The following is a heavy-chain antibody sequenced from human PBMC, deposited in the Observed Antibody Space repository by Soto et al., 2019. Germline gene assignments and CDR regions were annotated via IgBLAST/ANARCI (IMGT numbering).Heavy chain of an antibody. CDR3: ARSHCSGGSCYLGAFDI. Sequence: PGGSLRLSCAASGFTFSNYAMSWVRQAPGKGLEWVSAISGSDDSTYYADSVKGRFTISRDNSKNTLYLQVNSLGAEDTAVYYCARSHCSGGSCYLGAFDIWGQGTMVTVSS. D-gene: IGHD2-15*01. CDR2: ISGSDDST. V-gene: IGHV3-23*01. J-gene: IGHJ3*02. CDR1: GFTFSNYA.